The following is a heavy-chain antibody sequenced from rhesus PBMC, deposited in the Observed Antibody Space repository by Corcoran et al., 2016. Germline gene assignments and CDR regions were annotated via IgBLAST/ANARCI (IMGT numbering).Heavy chain of an antibody. D-gene: IGHD6-25*01. V-gene: IGHV4-127*01. Sequence: QVQLQESGPGLVKPSETLSLTCAVSGYSISSGYGWSWTRQPPGKGLEWFGYNSYSGSSYYTPSFKSRVTISIDTSKNQFSLKLSSVTAADTAVYYCARERGGSSFYFDYWGQGVLVTVSS. CDR1: GYSISSGYG. CDR3: ARERGGSSFYFDY. J-gene: IGHJ4*01. CDR2: NSYSGSS.